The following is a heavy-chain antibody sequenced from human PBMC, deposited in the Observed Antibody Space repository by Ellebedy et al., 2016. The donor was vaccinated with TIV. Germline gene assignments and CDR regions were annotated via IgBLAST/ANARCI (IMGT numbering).Heavy chain of an antibody. CDR1: GFTFSSYW. Sequence: GESLKISCAASGFTFSSYWMTWVRQAPGKGLEWVANINQDGSEKFYVDSVNGRSTVSRDNAKNSLYLHLNSLRAEDTAMYYCATDGSYGDYLSPTHAFVIWGQGTMVTVSS. CDR2: INQDGSEK. V-gene: IGHV3-7*01. D-gene: IGHD4-17*01. J-gene: IGHJ3*02. CDR3: ATDGSYGDYLSPTHAFVI.